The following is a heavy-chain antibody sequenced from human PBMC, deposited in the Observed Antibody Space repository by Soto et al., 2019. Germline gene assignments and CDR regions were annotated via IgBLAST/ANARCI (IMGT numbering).Heavy chain of an antibody. Sequence: VGSVRLSCAASGFTFSNYGMHWVRQAPGKGLEWVALISYDGRTKFYVDSVKGRFTISRDNSKNTLYLQMDSLRTEDTAVYYCAKRSDSSGYYPPDYWGQGTLVTVSS. CDR1: GFTFSNYG. CDR2: ISYDGRTK. CDR3: AKRSDSSGYYPPDY. V-gene: IGHV3-30*18. D-gene: IGHD3-22*01. J-gene: IGHJ4*02.